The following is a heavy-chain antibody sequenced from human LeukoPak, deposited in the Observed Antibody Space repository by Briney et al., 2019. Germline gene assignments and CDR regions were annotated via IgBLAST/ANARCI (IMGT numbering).Heavy chain of an antibody. D-gene: IGHD1-14*01. J-gene: IGHJ5*02. Sequence: GGSLRLPCAASGFTFSNYWMHWVRQAPGKGLVWVSRINSDGSSTTYADSVKGRFTISRDNAKNTLYLQMNSLRAEDTAVYYCARTSYTTNRFDPWGQGTLVTVSS. CDR3: ARTSYTTNRFDP. CDR2: INSDGSST. CDR1: GFTFSNYW. V-gene: IGHV3-74*01.